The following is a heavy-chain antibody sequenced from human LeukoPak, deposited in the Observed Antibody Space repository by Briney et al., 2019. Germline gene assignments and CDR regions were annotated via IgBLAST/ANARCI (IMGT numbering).Heavy chain of an antibody. CDR3: ARELGYSYGPFDY. CDR2: IIPIFGTA. D-gene: IGHD5-18*01. V-gene: IGHV1-69*13. CDR1: GGTFSGYA. J-gene: IGHJ4*02. Sequence: SVKVSCKASGGTFSGYAISWVRQAPGQGLEWMGGIIPIFGTANYAQKFQGRVTITADESTSTAYMELSSLRSEDTVVYYCARELGYSYGPFDYWGQGTLVTVSS.